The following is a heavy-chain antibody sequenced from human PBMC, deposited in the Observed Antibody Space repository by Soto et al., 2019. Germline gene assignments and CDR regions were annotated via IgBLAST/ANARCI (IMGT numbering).Heavy chain of an antibody. J-gene: IGHJ6*02. Sequence: GGSLRLSCAASGFTFDDYTMHWVRQAPGKGLEWVSLISWDGGSTYYADSVKGRFTISRDNSKNSLYLQMNSLRTEDTALYYCAKDYSSSWSQLGAYYYYGMDVWGQGTTVTVSS. CDR1: GFTFDDYT. CDR3: AKDYSSSWSQLGAYYYYGMDV. D-gene: IGHD6-13*01. CDR2: ISWDGGST. V-gene: IGHV3-43*01.